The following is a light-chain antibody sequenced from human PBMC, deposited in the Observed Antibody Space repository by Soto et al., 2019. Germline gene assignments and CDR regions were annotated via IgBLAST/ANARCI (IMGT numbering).Light chain of an antibody. Sequence: SALTQPASVSGSPGQSITISCTGTSSNIFFYNYVSWYQQHPGKSPKLMIYDVGSRPSGVSNRFSGSKSANTASLTISGLQAEDEADYYCSSYTSSSTEVFGTGTKVTVL. CDR1: SSNIFFYNY. CDR3: SSYTSSSTEV. V-gene: IGLV2-14*03. CDR2: DVG. J-gene: IGLJ1*01.